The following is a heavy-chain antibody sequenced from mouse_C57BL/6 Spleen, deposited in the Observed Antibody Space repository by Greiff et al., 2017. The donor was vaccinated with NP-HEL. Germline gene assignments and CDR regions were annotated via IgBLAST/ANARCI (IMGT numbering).Heavy chain of an antibody. CDR3: ARYGGPIPSDGYYSYYAMDY. CDR1: GFNIKDYY. J-gene: IGHJ4*01. D-gene: IGHD2-3*01. CDR2: IDPEDGET. V-gene: IGHV14-2*01. Sequence: EVQLQESGAELVKPGASVKLSCTASGFNIKDYYMHWVKQRTEQGLEWIGRIDPEDGETKYAPKFQGKATITADTSSNTAYLQLSSLTSEDTAVYYCARYGGPIPSDGYYSYYAMDYWGQGTSVTVSS.